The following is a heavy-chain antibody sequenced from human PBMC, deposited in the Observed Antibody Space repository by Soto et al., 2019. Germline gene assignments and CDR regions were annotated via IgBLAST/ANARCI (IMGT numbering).Heavy chain of an antibody. CDR1: GFTFSNAW. CDR3: TNCMVRGVISV. D-gene: IGHD3-10*01. V-gene: IGHV3-15*01. Sequence: EVQLVESGGGLVKPGGSLRLSCAASGFTFSNAWMSWVRQAPGKGLEWVGSIKSKTDGGSTDYSAPVKDRFTISRDDSKNPLYLPMNSLKTELTAVYYRTNCMVRGVISVWGQGTLVTVSS. J-gene: IGHJ4*02. CDR2: IKSKTDGGST.